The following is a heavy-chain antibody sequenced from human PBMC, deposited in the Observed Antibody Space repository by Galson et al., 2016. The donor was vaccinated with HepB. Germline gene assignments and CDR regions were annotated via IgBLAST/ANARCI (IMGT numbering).Heavy chain of an antibody. D-gene: IGHD3-16*01. V-gene: IGHV1-46*01. J-gene: IGHJ6*02. CDR2: INPTGGST. CDR1: GYTLASYY. Sequence: SVQICCKASGYTLASYYMNWGRQAPGHGREWMGMINPTGGSTTYAQKFQGRVTMTRDPSTSTVHMELSNLRTEDTAVYYWARGGGKTSTMDVWGQGTTVTVSS. CDR3: ARGGGKTSTMDV.